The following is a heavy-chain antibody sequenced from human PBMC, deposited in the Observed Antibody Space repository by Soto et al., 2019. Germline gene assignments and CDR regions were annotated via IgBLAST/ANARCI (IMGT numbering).Heavy chain of an antibody. CDR1: GGSFSGYY. CDR3: ARGGYYYYYGMDV. J-gene: IGHJ6*02. V-gene: IGHV4-34*01. CDR2: INHSGST. Sequence: QVQLQQWGAGLLKPSETLSLTCAVYGGSFSGYYWSWIRQPPGKGLEWIGEINHSGSTNYNPSLKSRVTISVDTSKNQCSLNLRSVTAADTAVYYCARGGYYYYYGMDVWGQGTTVTVSS.